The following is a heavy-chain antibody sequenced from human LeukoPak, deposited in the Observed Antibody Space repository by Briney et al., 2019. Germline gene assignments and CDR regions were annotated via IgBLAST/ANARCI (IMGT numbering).Heavy chain of an antibody. CDR2: ISSSSSTI. J-gene: IGHJ4*02. CDR1: GFTFSSYS. CDR3: ARGYCSSTSCHTRHY. V-gene: IGHV3-48*01. Sequence: PGGSLRLSCAASGFTFSSYSMNWVRQAPGKGLEWVSYISSSSSTIYYADSVKGRFTISRDNAKNSLYLQMNSLRAEDTAVYYCARGYCSSTSCHTRHYWGQGTLVTVSS. D-gene: IGHD2-2*01.